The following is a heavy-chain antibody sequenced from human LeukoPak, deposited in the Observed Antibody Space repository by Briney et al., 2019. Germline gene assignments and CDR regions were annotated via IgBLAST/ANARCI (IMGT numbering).Heavy chain of an antibody. D-gene: IGHD6-19*01. CDR1: GGSISSYY. CDR2: IYTSGST. V-gene: IGHV4-4*07. CDR3: ARGSFGRGWYYFDY. Sequence: SQSLSLTCTVSGGSISSYYWSWVRQPAGKVLEWIGRIYTSGSTNYNPSLKSRVTMSVDTSKNQFSLKLSSVTAADTAVYYCARGSFGRGWYYFDYWGQGTLVTVSS. J-gene: IGHJ4*02.